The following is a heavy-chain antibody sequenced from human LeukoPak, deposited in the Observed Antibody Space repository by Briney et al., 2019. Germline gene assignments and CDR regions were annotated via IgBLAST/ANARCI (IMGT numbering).Heavy chain of an antibody. CDR2: IWYDGSHE. CDR1: GFDFSTYW. Sequence: GGSLRLSCAVSGFDFSTYWMTWVRQAPGKGLEWVAAIWYDGSHEFYADSVKGRFTISRDNSKSTLYLQMNSLRVEDTAVYYCAREVTDWGQGTLVSVSS. J-gene: IGHJ4*02. V-gene: IGHV3-33*08. D-gene: IGHD2-21*02. CDR3: AREVTD.